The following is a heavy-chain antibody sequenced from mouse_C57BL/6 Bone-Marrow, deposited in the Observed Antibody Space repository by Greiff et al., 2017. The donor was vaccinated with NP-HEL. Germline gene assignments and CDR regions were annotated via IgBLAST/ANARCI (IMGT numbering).Heavy chain of an antibody. CDR3: ARRDYYGRAGYFDY. CDR1: GFTFSSYG. Sequence: EVQGVESGGDLVKPGGSLKLSCAASGFTFSSYGMSWVRQTPDKRLEWVATISSGGSYTYYPDSVKGRFTISRDNAKNTLYLQMSSLKSEDTAMYYCARRDYYGRAGYFDYWGQGTTLTVSS. CDR2: ISSGGSYT. V-gene: IGHV5-6*01. D-gene: IGHD1-1*01. J-gene: IGHJ2*01.